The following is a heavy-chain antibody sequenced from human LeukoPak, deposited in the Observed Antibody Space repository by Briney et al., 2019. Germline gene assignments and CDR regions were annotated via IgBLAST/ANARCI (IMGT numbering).Heavy chain of an antibody. V-gene: IGHV3-20*04. Sequence: GGSLRLSCAASGFTFDDYGVSWVRQAPGKGLEWVSGINWNGGSTGCADSVKGRFTISRDNAKNSLYLQMNSLRAEDTALYYCARDDYGGQFDYWGQGTLVTVSS. D-gene: IGHD4-23*01. CDR1: GFTFDDYG. CDR2: INWNGGST. CDR3: ARDDYGGQFDY. J-gene: IGHJ4*02.